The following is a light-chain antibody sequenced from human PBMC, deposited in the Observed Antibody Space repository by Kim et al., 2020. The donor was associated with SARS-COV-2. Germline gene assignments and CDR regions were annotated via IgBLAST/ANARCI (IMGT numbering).Light chain of an antibody. J-gene: IGKJ5*01. V-gene: IGKV1-39*01. Sequence: ASLGDRVTITCRASQTIKNYLNWYQQKQGKAPKLLIYAASSLQSGVPSRFSGSGSGTDFTLTISSLQLEDFATYYCQQSFSTPITFGQGTRLEIK. CDR2: AAS. CDR3: QQSFSTPIT. CDR1: QTIKNY.